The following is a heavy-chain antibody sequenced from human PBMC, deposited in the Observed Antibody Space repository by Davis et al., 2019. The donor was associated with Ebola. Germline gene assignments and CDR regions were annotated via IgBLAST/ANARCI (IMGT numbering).Heavy chain of an antibody. D-gene: IGHD2-15*01. CDR1: GFTFSSYS. J-gene: IGHJ4*02. V-gene: IGHV3-21*04. CDR2: ISSSSSYI. Sequence: GESLKISCAASGFTFSSYSMNWVRQAPGKGLEWVSSISSSSSYIYYADSVKGRFTISRDNAKNSLYLQMNSLRAEDTAAYYCARGLVVVAATYFDYWGQGTLVTVSS. CDR3: ARGLVVVAATYFDY.